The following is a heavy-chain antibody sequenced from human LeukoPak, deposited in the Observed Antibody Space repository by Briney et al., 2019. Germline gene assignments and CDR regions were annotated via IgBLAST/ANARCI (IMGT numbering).Heavy chain of an antibody. D-gene: IGHD6-13*01. CDR3: ARLRPSIGAAGTFDY. CDR1: GGSISSYY. CDR2: IYYTGGT. J-gene: IGHJ4*02. V-gene: IGHV4-59*08. Sequence: SETLSLTCTVSGGSISSYYWSWIRQRPGKGLEWIGYIYYTGGTKYNASLKSRVTISVDTSKNQFSLKVSSVTAADTAVYYCARLRPSIGAAGTFDYWGQGTLVTVSS.